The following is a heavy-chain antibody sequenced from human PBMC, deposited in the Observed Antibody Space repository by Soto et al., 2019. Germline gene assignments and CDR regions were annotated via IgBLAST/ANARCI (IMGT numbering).Heavy chain of an antibody. CDR2: IYSGGST. V-gene: IGHV3-66*01. J-gene: IGHJ6*02. CDR1: GFTVSSNY. D-gene: IGHD6-13*01. Sequence: GGSLRLSCAASGFTVSSNYMSWVRQAPGKGLEWVSVIYSGGSTYYADSVKGRFTISRDNSKNTLYLQMNSLRAEDTAVYYCATYSSRTYYYYGMDVWGQGTTVTVSS. CDR3: ATYSSRTYYYYGMDV.